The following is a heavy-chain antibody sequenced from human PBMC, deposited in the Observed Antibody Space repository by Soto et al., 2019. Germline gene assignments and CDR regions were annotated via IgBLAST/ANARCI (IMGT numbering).Heavy chain of an antibody. V-gene: IGHV3-48*02. CDR2: ISSSSSTI. Sequence: GGSLRLSCAASGFTFSSYSMNWVRQAPGKGLEWVSYISSSSSTIYYADSVKGRFTISRDNAKNSLYLQMNSLRDEDTAVYYFASSDCSRASCYSYYYYGMDVGGQGTTVTVSS. CDR1: GFTFSSYS. CDR3: ASSDCSRASCYSYYYYGMDV. D-gene: IGHD2-2*01. J-gene: IGHJ6*02.